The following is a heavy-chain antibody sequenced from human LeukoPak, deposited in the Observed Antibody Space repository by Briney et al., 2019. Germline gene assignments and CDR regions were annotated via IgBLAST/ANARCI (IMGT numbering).Heavy chain of an antibody. J-gene: IGHJ6*02. CDR2: SYYRSKWYN. V-gene: IGHV6-1*01. CDR3: ARDQDGMDV. Sequence: SQTLSLTCAISGDSVSSAIAACNSGTQSPSGGLEWLGRSYYRSKWYNDYAVSVKSRVTINPDTSKNQFSLQLNSVTPEDTAVYYCARDQDGMDVWGQGTTVTVSS. CDR1: GDSVSSAIAA.